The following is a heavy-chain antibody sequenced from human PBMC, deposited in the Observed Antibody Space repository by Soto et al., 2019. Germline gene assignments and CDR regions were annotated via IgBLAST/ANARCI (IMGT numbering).Heavy chain of an antibody. Sequence: PRLSCAASGFTFSSYSMNWVRQAPGKGLEWVSSISSSSSYIYYADSVKGRFTISRDNAKNSLYLQMNSLRPEHTPVYYCARDSPGSSEGQFDYWRQRTLVTVSS. CDR2: ISSSSSYI. CDR1: GFTFSSYS. J-gene: IGHJ4*02. D-gene: IGHD3-10*01. V-gene: IGHV3-21*01. CDR3: ARDSPGSSEGQFDY.